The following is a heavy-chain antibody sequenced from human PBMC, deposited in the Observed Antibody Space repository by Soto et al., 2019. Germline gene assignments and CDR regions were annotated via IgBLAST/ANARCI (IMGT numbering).Heavy chain of an antibody. CDR2: ISSSGSTI. Sequence: PGGSLRLSCAASGFTFSSYEMNWVRQAPGKGLEWVSYISSSGSTIYYADSVKGRFTISRDNSKNTLYLQMNSLRAEDTAVYYCAKDQVTYYYDSSGYYGHFQHWGQGTLVTVSS. CDR1: GFTFSSYE. V-gene: IGHV3-48*03. CDR3: AKDQVTYYYDSSGYYGHFQH. D-gene: IGHD3-22*01. J-gene: IGHJ1*01.